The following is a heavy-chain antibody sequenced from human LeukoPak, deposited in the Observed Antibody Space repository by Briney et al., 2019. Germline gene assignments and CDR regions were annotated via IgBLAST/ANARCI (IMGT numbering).Heavy chain of an antibody. CDR1: GFTFSSYA. CDR3: TRGRLYLDY. CDR2: IGGSGSHT. V-gene: IGHV3-23*01. Sequence: GGSLRLSCAASGFTFSSYAMHWVRQAPGKGLEWVSGIGGSGSHTYYADSVKGRFTISRDNSENTLYLQLNSLRAEDTAVYYCTRGRLYLDYWGQGTLVTVSS. D-gene: IGHD1-1*01. J-gene: IGHJ4*02.